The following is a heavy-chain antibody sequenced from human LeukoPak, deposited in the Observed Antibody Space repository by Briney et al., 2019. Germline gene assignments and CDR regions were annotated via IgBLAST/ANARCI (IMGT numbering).Heavy chain of an antibody. CDR1: GGSISSYY. CDR2: IYYSGST. D-gene: IGHD3-22*01. J-gene: IGHJ3*02. V-gene: IGHV4-59*01. CDR3: ARAGYYYDSSGYNYDAFDI. Sequence: SETLSLTCTVSGGSISSYYWSWIRQPPGKGLEWIGYIYYSGSTNYDPSLKSRVTISVDTSKNQFSLKLSSVTAADTAVYYCARAGYYYDSSGYNYDAFDIWGQGTMVTVSS.